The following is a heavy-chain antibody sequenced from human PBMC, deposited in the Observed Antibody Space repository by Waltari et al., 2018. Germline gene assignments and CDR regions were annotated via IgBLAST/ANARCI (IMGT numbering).Heavy chain of an antibody. Sequence: QVQLVESGGGVVQPGRSLRLSCAASGFTFSSYAMHWVRQAPGKGLEWVAVISYDGSNKYYADSVKGRFTISRDNSKNTLYLQMNSLRAEDTAVYYCARDDYGGNSPFDYWGQGTLVIVSS. V-gene: IGHV3-30*01. D-gene: IGHD4-17*01. CDR3: ARDDYGGNSPFDY. CDR2: ISYDGSNK. CDR1: GFTFSSYA. J-gene: IGHJ4*02.